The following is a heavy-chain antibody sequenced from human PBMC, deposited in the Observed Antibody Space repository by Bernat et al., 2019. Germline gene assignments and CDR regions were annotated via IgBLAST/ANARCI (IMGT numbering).Heavy chain of an antibody. CDR3: VRGGYIAVTAPDFYAFDI. CDR2: ISYEGSNK. J-gene: IGHJ3*02. Sequence: QVQLVESGGGVVQPGRSLRLSCAASGFTFSSYGMHWVRQAPGKGPEWVAVISYEGSNKYYADSVKGRFTISRDISKNTLYLQMNSLRAEDTAVYYCVRGGYIAVTAPDFYAFDIWGQGTVVTVSS. CDR1: GFTFSSYG. V-gene: IGHV3-30*06. D-gene: IGHD6-19*01.